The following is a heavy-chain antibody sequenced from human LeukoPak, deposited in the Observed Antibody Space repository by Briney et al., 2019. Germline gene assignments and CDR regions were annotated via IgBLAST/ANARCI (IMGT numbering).Heavy chain of an antibody. Sequence: GGSLRLSCAASGFTFSSYSMNWVRQAPGKGLEWVSSISSSSSYIYYADLVKGRFTISRDNAKNSLYLQMNSLRAEDTAVYYCARDGYYDFWSGPRVYYYYYMDVWGKGTTVTVSS. J-gene: IGHJ6*03. CDR2: ISSSSSYI. CDR1: GFTFSSYS. V-gene: IGHV3-21*01. CDR3: ARDGYYDFWSGPRVYYYYYMDV. D-gene: IGHD3-3*01.